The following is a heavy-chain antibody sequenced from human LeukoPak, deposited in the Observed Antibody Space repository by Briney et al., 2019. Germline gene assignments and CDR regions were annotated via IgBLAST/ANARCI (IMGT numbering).Heavy chain of an antibody. CDR2: ISSSSSYI. D-gene: IGHD1-26*01. CDR3: ARDGVGATPFDY. V-gene: IGHV3-21*06. CDR1: GLTFSSYS. Sequence: PGGSLRLSCAASGLTFSSYSMNWVRQAPGKGLEWVSSISSSSSYIYYADSVKGRFTISRDNAKNSLYLQMNSLRAEDTVVYYCARDGVGATPFDYWGQGTLVTVSS. J-gene: IGHJ4*02.